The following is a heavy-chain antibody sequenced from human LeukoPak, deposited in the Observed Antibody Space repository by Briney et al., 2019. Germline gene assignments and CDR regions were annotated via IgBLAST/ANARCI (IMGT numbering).Heavy chain of an antibody. CDR3: ARDRAAYDSSGYYPRDYYYMDV. J-gene: IGHJ6*03. Sequence: PGGSLRLSCAASGFTFSSYEMNWVRQAPGKGLEWVSYISSSGSTIYYADSVKGRFTISRVNAKNSLYLQMNSLRAEDTAVYYCARDRAAYDSSGYYPRDYYYMDVWGKGTTVTVSS. CDR1: GFTFSSYE. D-gene: IGHD3-22*01. CDR2: ISSSGSTI. V-gene: IGHV3-48*03.